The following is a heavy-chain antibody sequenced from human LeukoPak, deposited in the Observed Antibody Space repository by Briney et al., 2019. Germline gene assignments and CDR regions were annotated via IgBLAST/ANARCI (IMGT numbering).Heavy chain of an antibody. V-gene: IGHV3-21*06. CDR2: ITGNSDSK. CDR3: VRGCSQGVCSWDF. D-gene: IGHD2-8*01. CDR1: GFTFSTYG. J-gene: IGHJ4*02. Sequence: GGSLKLSCATSGFTFSTYGMGWVRQAPGQGLEWISGITGNSDSKYYVDSVKGRFIISRDNSTSSLYLQMNSLRAEDTAVYYCVRGCSQGVCSWDFWGRGTLVTVSS.